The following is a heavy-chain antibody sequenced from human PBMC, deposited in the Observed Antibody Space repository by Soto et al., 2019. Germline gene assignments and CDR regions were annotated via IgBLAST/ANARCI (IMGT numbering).Heavy chain of an antibody. CDR2: ISAYNGNT. J-gene: IGHJ4*02. D-gene: IGHD4-17*01. V-gene: IGHV1-18*01. Sequence: ASVKVSCKASGYTFTSYGISWVRQAPGQGLEWMGWISAYNGNTNYAQKLQGRVTMTTDTSTSTAYMELRSLRSEDTAVYYCARVTTVTTTLGYWGQGTLVTVYS. CDR3: ARVTTVTTTLGY. CDR1: GYTFTSYG.